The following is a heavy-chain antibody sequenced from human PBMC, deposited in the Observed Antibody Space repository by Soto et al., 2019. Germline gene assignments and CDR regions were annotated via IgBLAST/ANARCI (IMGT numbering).Heavy chain of an antibody. CDR1: GFTFSSYN. CDR2: ISSSSSAI. J-gene: IGHJ4*02. D-gene: IGHD2-15*01. Sequence: EVQLVESGGGLVQPGGSLRLSCAASGFTFSSYNMNWVRQAPGKGLEWVSYISSSSSAIYYADSVKGRFTISRDKAKNSLYRQMNSLRDEDTAVYSCARGYCSGGSCPEFDYWGQGTLVTVSS. CDR3: ARGYCSGGSCPEFDY. V-gene: IGHV3-48*02.